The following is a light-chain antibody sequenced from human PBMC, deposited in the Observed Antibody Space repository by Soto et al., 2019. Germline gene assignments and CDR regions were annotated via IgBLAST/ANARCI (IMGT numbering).Light chain of an antibody. CDR1: QSISSY. V-gene: IGKV1-39*01. J-gene: IGKJ5*01. CDR2: AAS. Sequence: DIQMTQSPSSLSASLGDRVTITCRASQSISSYLNWYQQKPGKAPKLLIYAASSLQSGVPSRFSGSGSGTDFTLTISSLQPEDFATYYCRQSYSTPRTFGQGTRLEI. CDR3: RQSYSTPRT.